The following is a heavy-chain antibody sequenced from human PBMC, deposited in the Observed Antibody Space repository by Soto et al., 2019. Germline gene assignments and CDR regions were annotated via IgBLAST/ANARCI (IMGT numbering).Heavy chain of an antibody. CDR1: GGTFSSYT. Sequence: QVQLVQSGAEVKKPGSSVKVSCKASGGTFSSYTISWVRQAPGQGLEWMGRIIPILGIANYAQKFQGRVTNTADKATSTAYMGLSRLRSEDTAVYYCARGNGSGSYLTVDYWGQGTLVTVSS. CDR2: IIPILGIA. D-gene: IGHD3-10*01. V-gene: IGHV1-69*02. J-gene: IGHJ4*02. CDR3: ARGNGSGSYLTVDY.